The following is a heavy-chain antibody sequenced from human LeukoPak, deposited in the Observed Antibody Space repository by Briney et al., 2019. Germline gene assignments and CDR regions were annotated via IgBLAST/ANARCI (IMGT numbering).Heavy chain of an antibody. Sequence: SETLSLTCTVSGRSISSSSYYWGWIRQPPGKGLEWIGSIYYSGSTYYNPSLKSRVTISVDTSKNQFSLKLSSVTAADTAEYYCARPQRSGYYYGFDYWGQGTLVTVSS. J-gene: IGHJ4*02. CDR3: ARPQRSGYYYGFDY. CDR1: GRSISSSSYY. CDR2: IYYSGST. D-gene: IGHD3-22*01. V-gene: IGHV4-39*01.